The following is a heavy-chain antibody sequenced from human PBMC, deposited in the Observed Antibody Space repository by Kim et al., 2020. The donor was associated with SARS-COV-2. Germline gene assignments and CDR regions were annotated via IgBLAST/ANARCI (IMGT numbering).Heavy chain of an antibody. D-gene: IGHD5-18*01. CDR2: IRGGGANP. CDR3: AKCQYSYGSDAFDI. J-gene: IGHJ3*02. CDR1: GFTFSNYA. V-gene: IGHV3-23*01. Sequence: GGSLRISCAASGFTFSNYAMNWVRQAPGKVLAWVSGIRGGGANPKYADSVKGRFTISRDNSKNTLYLQMNSLRGDDTALYYCAKCQYSYGSDAFDIWGQG.